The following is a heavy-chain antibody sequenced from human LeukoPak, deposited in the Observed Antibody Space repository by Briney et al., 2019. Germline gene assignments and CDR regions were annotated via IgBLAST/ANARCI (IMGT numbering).Heavy chain of an antibody. J-gene: IGHJ6*02. V-gene: IGHV5-51*01. CDR1: GYSFTNYW. D-gene: IGHD3-22*01. CDR2: IYPGDSDT. CDR3: ARRSSGHYDSSGNYYYGMDV. Sequence: GESLKISCKGSGYSFTNYWIGWVRQMPGKGLEWMGIIYPGDSDTRYSPSFQGQVTISADKSISTAYLQWSSLKASDTAMYYCARRSSGHYDSSGNYYYGMDVWGQGTTVTVCS.